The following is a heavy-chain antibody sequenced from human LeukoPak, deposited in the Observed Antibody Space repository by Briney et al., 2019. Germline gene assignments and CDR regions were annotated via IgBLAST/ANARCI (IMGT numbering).Heavy chain of an antibody. CDR2: IIPIFDTA. Sequence: SVKVSCKASGGTFSSYAISWVRQAPGQGLEWMGRIIPIFDTANYAQKFQGRVTITTDESTSTAYMELSSLRSEDTAVYYCARGCTNGVCNDDYWGQGTLVTVSS. CDR3: ARGCTNGVCNDDY. J-gene: IGHJ4*02. CDR1: GGTFSSYA. V-gene: IGHV1-69*05. D-gene: IGHD2-8*01.